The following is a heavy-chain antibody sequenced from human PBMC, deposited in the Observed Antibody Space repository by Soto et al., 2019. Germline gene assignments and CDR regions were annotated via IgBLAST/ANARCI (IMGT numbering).Heavy chain of an antibody. J-gene: IGHJ5*02. V-gene: IGHV1-18*01. Sequence: ASVKVSCKASGYTFTSYGISWVRQAPGQVLEWMGWISAYNGNTNYAQKLQGRVTMTTDTSTSTAYMELRSLRSDDTAVYYCARVGGVLLWFGEANWFDPWGQGTLVTVSS. CDR1: GYTFTSYG. CDR2: ISAYNGNT. CDR3: ARVGGVLLWFGEANWFDP. D-gene: IGHD3-10*01.